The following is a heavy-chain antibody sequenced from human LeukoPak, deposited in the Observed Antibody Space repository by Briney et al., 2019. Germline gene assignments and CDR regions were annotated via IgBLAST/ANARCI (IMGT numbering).Heavy chain of an antibody. CDR3: ARNPPATAEFYLDY. V-gene: IGHV4-34*01. CDR1: GGSFSGYY. D-gene: IGHD1-14*01. J-gene: IGHJ4*02. CDR2: IYQSGST. Sequence: SETLSLTCAVYGGSFSGYYWGWIREPPGKGLEWIGGIYQSGSTYYSSSLKSRVTISLDTSKNQFSLKLSSVIAADTAVYYCARNPPATAEFYLDYWGQGTLVTVSS.